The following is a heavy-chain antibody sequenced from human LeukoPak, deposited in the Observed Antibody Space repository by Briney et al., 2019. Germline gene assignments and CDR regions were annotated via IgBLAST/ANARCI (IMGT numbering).Heavy chain of an antibody. J-gene: IGHJ4*02. CDR1: GFTSSSYA. Sequence: GGSLRLSCAASGFTSSSYAMTWVRQAPGRGLEWVSAISGSGGSTYYADSVKGRFTISRDQSKNTLFLQMNSLRAEDTAVYYCAKDRTYYYDSGGYYSDYCHQGMVVTVSS. CDR3: AKDRTYYYDSGGYYSDY. CDR2: ISGSGGST. D-gene: IGHD3-22*01. V-gene: IGHV3-23*01.